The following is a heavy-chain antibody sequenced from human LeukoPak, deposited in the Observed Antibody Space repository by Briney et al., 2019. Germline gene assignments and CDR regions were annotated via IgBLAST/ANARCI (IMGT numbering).Heavy chain of an antibody. J-gene: IGHJ4*02. V-gene: IGHV3-66*01. CDR2: IYSGGST. Sequence: GGSLRLSCAASGFTVSSNYMSWVRQAPGKGLEWVSVIYSGGSTYYADSVKGRFTISRDDSKNTLYLQMNSLKTEDTAVYYCEAGSSIWGQGTLVTVSS. CDR1: GFTVSSNY. D-gene: IGHD3-10*01. CDR3: EAGSSI.